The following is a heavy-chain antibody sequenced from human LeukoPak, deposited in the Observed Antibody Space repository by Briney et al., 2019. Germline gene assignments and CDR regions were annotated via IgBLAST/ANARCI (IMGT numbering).Heavy chain of an antibody. Sequence: SETLSLTCTVSGGSVSSGSYYWSWIRQPPGKGLEWIGYIYYSANINYNPSLKSRVTISLDTSKNQFSLDLSSVTAADTAVYYCARVVSGWVDYWGQGTLVTVSS. J-gene: IGHJ4*02. CDR3: ARVVSGWVDY. CDR1: GGSVSSGSYY. V-gene: IGHV4-61*01. CDR2: IYYSANI. D-gene: IGHD6-19*01.